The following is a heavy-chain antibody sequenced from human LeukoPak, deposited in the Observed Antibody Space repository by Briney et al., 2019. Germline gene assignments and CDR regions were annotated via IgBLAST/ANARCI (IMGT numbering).Heavy chain of an antibody. CDR2: ISAYNGNT. J-gene: IGHJ4*02. V-gene: IGHV1-18*01. CDR3: ARGYSSSWYMGLYFDY. CDR1: GYTFTGYG. D-gene: IGHD6-13*01. Sequence: GASVKVSCKASGYTFTGYGISWVRQAPGQGLEWMGWISAYNGNTNYAQKLQGRVTMTTDTSTSTAYMELRSLRSDDTAVYYCARGYSSSWYMGLYFDYWCQGTLVTVSS.